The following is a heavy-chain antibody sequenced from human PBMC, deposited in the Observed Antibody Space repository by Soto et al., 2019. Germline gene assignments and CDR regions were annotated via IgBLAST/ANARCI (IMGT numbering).Heavy chain of an antibody. CDR1: GYSFTSYW. D-gene: IGHD3-22*01. CDR2: IDPSDSYT. Sequence: GESLKISCKGSGYSFTSYWISWVRQMPGKGLEWMGRIDPSDSYTNYSPSFQGHVTISADKSISTAYLQWSSLKASDTAMYYCARHGGIDSSGYYNYYYYGMHVWGPGTTVTV. V-gene: IGHV5-10-1*01. J-gene: IGHJ6*02. CDR3: ARHGGIDSSGYYNYYYYGMHV.